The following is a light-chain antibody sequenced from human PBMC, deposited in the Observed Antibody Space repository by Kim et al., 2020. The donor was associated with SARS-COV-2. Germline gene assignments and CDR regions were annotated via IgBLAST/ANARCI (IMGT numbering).Light chain of an antibody. J-gene: IGLJ1*01. CDR3: QLWDSSINHYV. V-gene: IGLV3-21*04. Sequence: APGKTATISCGGNNIGTKSVHWYQQKPGQAPVLVIYYDSDRPSGIPERFSGSNSGSTATLTISRVEAGDEADYYCQLWDSSINHYVFGAGTKVNVL. CDR2: YDS. CDR1: NIGTKS.